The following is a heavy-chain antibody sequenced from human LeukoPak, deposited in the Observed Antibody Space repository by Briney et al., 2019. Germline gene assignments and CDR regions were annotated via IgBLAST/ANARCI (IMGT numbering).Heavy chain of an antibody. CDR2: ISWNSGSI. CDR1: GFTFDDYA. CDR3: AKSPHSGSYSDYYYYMDV. V-gene: IGHV3-9*03. J-gene: IGHJ6*03. D-gene: IGHD1-26*01. Sequence: PGGSLRLSCAASGFTFDDYAMHWVRQAPGKGLEWVSGISWNSGSIGYADSVKGRFTISRDDAKNSLYLQMNSPRAEDMALYYCAKSPHSGSYSDYYYYMDVWGKGTTVTVSS.